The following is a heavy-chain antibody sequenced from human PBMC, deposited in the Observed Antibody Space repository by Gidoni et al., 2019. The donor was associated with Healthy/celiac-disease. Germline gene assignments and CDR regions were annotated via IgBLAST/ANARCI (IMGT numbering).Heavy chain of an antibody. V-gene: IGHV4-39*01. CDR1: GVSISISSYY. CDR2: IYYSGST. CDR3: ARSEVVPGAGDAFDI. Sequence: QLQLQESGPGLVTPSETLSLTCTVSGVSISISSYYWGWIRQPPGKGLEWIGSIYYSGSTFYNPSLKSRVTISVDTSKNQFSLKLSSVTAADTAVYYCARSEVVPGAGDAFDIWGQGTMVTVSS. D-gene: IGHD2-15*01. J-gene: IGHJ3*02.